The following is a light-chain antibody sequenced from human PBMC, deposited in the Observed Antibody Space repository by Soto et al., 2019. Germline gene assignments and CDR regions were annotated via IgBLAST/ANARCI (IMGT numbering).Light chain of an antibody. CDR3: QQYGSSLTWT. J-gene: IGKJ1*01. Sequence: LAQSPVAMSLSPGERATLSCRASQSVSTDLAWYQQKPGQAPRLLIYDASNRAAGIPDRFSGSGSGTDFTLTISGLEPEDFAVYYCQQYGSSLTWTFGQGTKVDI. V-gene: IGKV3-20*01. CDR2: DAS. CDR1: QSVSTD.